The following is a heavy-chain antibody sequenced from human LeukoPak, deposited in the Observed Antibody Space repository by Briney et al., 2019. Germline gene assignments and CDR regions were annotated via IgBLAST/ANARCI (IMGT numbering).Heavy chain of an antibody. CDR3: AKGDPTFLFWYFDL. CDR1: GYSISSGYY. D-gene: IGHD3-16*01. CDR2: IYYSGNT. J-gene: IGHJ2*01. V-gene: IGHV4-61*01. Sequence: SETLSLTCTVSGYSISSGYYWSWIRQPPGKGLEWIGYIYYSGNTNYNPSLKSRVTISVDRSKNQFSLKLSSVTAADTAIYYCAKGDPTFLFWYFDLWGRGTLVTVSS.